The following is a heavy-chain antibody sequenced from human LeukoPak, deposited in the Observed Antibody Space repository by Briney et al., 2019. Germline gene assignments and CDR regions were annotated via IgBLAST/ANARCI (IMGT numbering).Heavy chain of an antibody. D-gene: IGHD2-15*01. CDR1: GFTFSSYA. CDR3: AKYVVVVAATHYFDY. CDR2: ISGSGGST. J-gene: IGHJ4*02. V-gene: IGHV3-23*01. Sequence: GGSLRLSCAASGFTFSSYAMNWVRQAPGKGLEWVSAISGSGGSTYYADSVKGRFTISRDNSKNTLYLQMNSLRAEDTAVYYCAKYVVVVAATHYFDYWGQGTLVTVSS.